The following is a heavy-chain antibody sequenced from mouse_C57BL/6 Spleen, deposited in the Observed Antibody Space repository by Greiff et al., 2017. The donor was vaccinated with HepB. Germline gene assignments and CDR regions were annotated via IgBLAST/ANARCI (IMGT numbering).Heavy chain of an antibody. Sequence: EVQRVESGGGLVKPGGSLKLSCAASGFTFSDYGMHWVRQAPEKGLEWVAYISSGSSTIYYADTVKGRFTISRDNAKNTLFLQMTSLKSEDTAMYYCESPGLFTTVVATGLDYWGQGTTLTVSS. J-gene: IGHJ2*01. V-gene: IGHV5-17*01. CDR3: ESPGLFTTVVATGLDY. CDR1: GFTFSDYG. D-gene: IGHD1-1*01. CDR2: ISSGSSTI.